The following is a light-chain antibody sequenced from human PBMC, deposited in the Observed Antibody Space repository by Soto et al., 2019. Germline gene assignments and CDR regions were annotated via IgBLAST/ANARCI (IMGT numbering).Light chain of an antibody. CDR1: SSVVGGYNL. Sequence: QSALTQPASVSGSPGQSITISCTGTSSVVGGYNLVSWYQQHPGKAPKLMIYEVSKRPSGVSNRFSGSKSGNTASLTISALQAEDEADYYCCSYAGSSTYVFGTGNKVTVL. J-gene: IGLJ1*01. V-gene: IGLV2-23*02. CDR2: EVS. CDR3: CSYAGSSTYV.